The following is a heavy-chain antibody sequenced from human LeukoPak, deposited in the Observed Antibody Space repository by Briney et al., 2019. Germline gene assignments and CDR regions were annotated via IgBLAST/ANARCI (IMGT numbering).Heavy chain of an antibody. CDR2: INWNGGST. V-gene: IGHV3-20*04. J-gene: IGHJ3*02. Sequence: PGGSLRLSCAASGFTFDDYGMSWVRQAPGKGLKWVSGINWNGGSTGYADSVKGRFTISRDNAKNSLYLQMNSLRAEDTALYYCARGGAAAGRSNAFDIWGQGTMVTVSS. CDR3: ARGGAAAGRSNAFDI. CDR1: GFTFDDYG. D-gene: IGHD6-13*01.